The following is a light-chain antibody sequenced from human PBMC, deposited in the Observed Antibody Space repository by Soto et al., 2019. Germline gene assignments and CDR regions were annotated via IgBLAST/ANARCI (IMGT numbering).Light chain of an antibody. CDR2: AAS. V-gene: IGKV1-39*01. CDR1: QSISTY. J-gene: IGKJ2*02. Sequence: DIQMTQSQSSLSASVGDRVTITCRASQSISTYLNWYQQKVGKAPKLLIYAASSLQRGVPSRFSGSGSGTDFTLTISSLQPEDFATDYCQQSYSTPRTFGQGTKLEIK. CDR3: QQSYSTPRT.